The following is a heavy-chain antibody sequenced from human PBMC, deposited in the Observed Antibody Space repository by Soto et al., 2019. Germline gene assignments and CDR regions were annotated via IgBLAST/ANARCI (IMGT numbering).Heavy chain of an antibody. CDR2: INQGGST. CDR1: GGSFTGPY. J-gene: IGHJ6*02. V-gene: IGHV4-34*01. Sequence: SETLSLTCTVFGGSFTGPYWTFLRLPPGKGLEWIGEINQGGSTNYNPSLKSRVTISVDTSKNQFSLKLSSVTAADTAVYYCAGRGVFSSSRGYSYGYRGSRYGMDVWGQGTTVTVSS. D-gene: IGHD5-18*01. CDR3: AGRGVFSSSRGYSYGYRGSRYGMDV.